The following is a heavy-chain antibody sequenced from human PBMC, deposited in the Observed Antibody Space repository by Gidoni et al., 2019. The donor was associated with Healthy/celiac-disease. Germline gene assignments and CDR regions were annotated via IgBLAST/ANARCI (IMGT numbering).Heavy chain of an antibody. CDR3: AKGRVTRPPQAHAFYI. V-gene: IGHV3-23*01. Sequence: VQRSESGGGLVQPGVALRLSCAASGFPFSGYAMSWVRQAPGKWLGWVAASSGSGGRTYYADSVKGRFTISRDKSKNTLYLQMNSLRAEDTAVYYCAKGRVTRPPQAHAFYIWGQGTMVTVSS. D-gene: IGHD2-21*02. CDR1: GFPFSGYA. J-gene: IGHJ3*02. CDR2: SSGSGGRT.